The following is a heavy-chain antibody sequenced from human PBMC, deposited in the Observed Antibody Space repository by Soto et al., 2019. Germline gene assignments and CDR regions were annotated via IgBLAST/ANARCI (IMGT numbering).Heavy chain of an antibody. V-gene: IGHV4-38-2*01. J-gene: IGHJ4*02. CDR3: ARARGFSYGYCDY. D-gene: IGHD5-18*01. CDR1: YYSITSDSY. Sequence: SETLSLTCVISYYSITSDSYWGWIRQPPGKGLEWIATIYYGGSTYYSPSLKSRVTISVDTSTNQFSLKLSSVTAADTAVYYCARARGFSYGYCDYWGRGTLVTVSS. CDR2: IYYGGST.